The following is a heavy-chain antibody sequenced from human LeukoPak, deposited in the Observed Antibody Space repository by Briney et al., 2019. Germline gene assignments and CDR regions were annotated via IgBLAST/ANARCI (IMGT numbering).Heavy chain of an antibody. V-gene: IGHV3-7*03. CDR2: IKQDGSEK. CDR1: GFTFSSYW. Sequence: GGSLRLSCAASGFTFSSYWMSWVRQAPGKGLEWVANIKQDGSEKYYVDSVKGRFTISRDNSKNTLYLQMNSLRAEDTAVYYCAKDLYSSGWYDDYWGQGTLVTVSS. CDR3: AKDLYSSGWYDDY. D-gene: IGHD6-19*01. J-gene: IGHJ4*02.